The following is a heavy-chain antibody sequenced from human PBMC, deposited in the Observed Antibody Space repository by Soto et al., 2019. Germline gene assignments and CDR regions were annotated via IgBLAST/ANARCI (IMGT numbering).Heavy chain of an antibody. CDR2: IDPSDSYT. CDR1: GYSFTSYW. D-gene: IGHD2-2*01. Sequence: LKISCKGSGYSFTSYWISWVRQMPGKGLEWMGRIDPSDSYTNYSPSFQGHVTISADKSISTAYLQWSSLKASDTAMYYCARSDIVVVQGIYYYGMDVWGQGTTVTVS. CDR3: ARSDIVVVQGIYYYGMDV. J-gene: IGHJ6*02. V-gene: IGHV5-10-1*01.